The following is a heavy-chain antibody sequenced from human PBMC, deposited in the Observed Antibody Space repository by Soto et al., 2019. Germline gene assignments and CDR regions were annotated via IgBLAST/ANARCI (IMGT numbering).Heavy chain of an antibody. CDR3: ARESLEGTGLGYGMDV. J-gene: IGHJ6*02. Sequence: HPGGSLRLSCAASGFTFSSYWMSWVRQAPGKGLEWVANIKQDGSEKYYVDSVKGRFTISRDNAKNSLYLQMNSLRAEDTAVYYCARESLEGTGLGYGMDVWGQGTTVTVSS. V-gene: IGHV3-7*03. CDR2: IKQDGSEK. CDR1: GFTFSSYW. D-gene: IGHD3-3*01.